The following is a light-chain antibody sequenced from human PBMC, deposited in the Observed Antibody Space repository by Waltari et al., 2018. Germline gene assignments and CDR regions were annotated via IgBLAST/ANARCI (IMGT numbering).Light chain of an antibody. CDR2: GNS. CDR1: DPNPGVGSD. Sequence: QSVLRQPPPVSGAPGQRVTISCIGTDPNPGVGSDVHWYQQFPGSAPKLLIFGNSNRPSGVPDRFSGSKSGNSASLAITGLQAEDEAEYYCQSYDSSLSGDVFGPGTKVTVL. J-gene: IGLJ1*01. V-gene: IGLV1-40*01. CDR3: QSYDSSLSGDV.